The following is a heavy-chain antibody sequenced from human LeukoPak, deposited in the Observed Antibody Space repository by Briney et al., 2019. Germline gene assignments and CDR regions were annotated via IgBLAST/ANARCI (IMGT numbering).Heavy chain of an antibody. J-gene: IGHJ5*02. V-gene: IGHV3-23*01. Sequence: GESLRLSCAVSGFTFSSFAMSWVRQAPERGLEWGSAISGRGGRTYYADSVKGRFTISRDNSKNTLYLQMNSLRAEDTAVYYCAKDPLLGTASYNWFDPWGQGTLVTVSS. CDR1: GFTFSSFA. CDR2: ISGRGGRT. D-gene: IGHD1-1*01. CDR3: AKDPLLGTASYNWFDP.